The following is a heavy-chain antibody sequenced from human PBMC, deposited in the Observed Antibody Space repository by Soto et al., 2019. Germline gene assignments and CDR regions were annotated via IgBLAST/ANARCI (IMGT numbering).Heavy chain of an antibody. CDR3: AKGRIAVAAGAFDS. Sequence: QVHLSESGGGVVQPGTSLRLSCAGSGFQFDRYAIHWVRQAPGKGLEWVAAIWYDGSYTYYGESVKGRFLISRDNSKNTVFLEMNSLRAEDAAVYFCAKGRIAVAAGAFDSWGPGTRVIVSS. D-gene: IGHD6-19*01. J-gene: IGHJ3*01. CDR1: GFQFDRYA. CDR2: IWYDGSYT. V-gene: IGHV3-33*03.